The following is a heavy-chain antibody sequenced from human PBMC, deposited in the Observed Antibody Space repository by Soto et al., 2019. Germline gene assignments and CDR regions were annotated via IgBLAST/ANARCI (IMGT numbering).Heavy chain of an antibody. CDR1: GYSFSGYW. CDR2: IYPGDSDT. J-gene: IGHJ4*02. D-gene: IGHD6-19*01. V-gene: IGHV5-51*01. CDR3: ARREGTGWGY. Sequence: XESLKISCKGCGYSFSGYWIGWVRQMPGKGLEWMGIIYPGDSDTIYSPSFRGQVTISADKSISTAYLQWSSLKASDTAMYYCARREGTGWGYWGQGTLVTVSS.